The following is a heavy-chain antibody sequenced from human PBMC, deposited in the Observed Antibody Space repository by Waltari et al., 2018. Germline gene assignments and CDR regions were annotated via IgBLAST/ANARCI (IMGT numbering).Heavy chain of an antibody. CDR1: GDSVSSTYW. J-gene: IGHJ5*02. CDR3: ARDRGRGLYLDT. Sequence: QLQLQESGPGLVKPSGTLSLTCAVSGDSVSSTYWWSWVRQSPQKRREWIGQGHGSGITNYNPSFASRITVSLDTSNNLFALKVTSATAADTAVYYCARDRGRGLYLDTWGPGTLVTVSP. V-gene: IGHV4-4*02. D-gene: IGHD2-15*01. CDR2: GHGSGIT.